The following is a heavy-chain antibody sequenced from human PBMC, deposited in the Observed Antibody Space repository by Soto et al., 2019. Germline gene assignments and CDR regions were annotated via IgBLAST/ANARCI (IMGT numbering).Heavy chain of an antibody. Sequence: ASVKVSCKASGYTFTGYYMHWVRQAPGQGLEWMGWISPNSGGTNYAQKFQGRVTMTRDTSISTAYMELSRLRSDDTAVYYCARGTIVVVPAAIWFDPWGQGTLVTVSS. J-gene: IGHJ5*02. CDR1: GYTFTGYY. CDR2: ISPNSGGT. D-gene: IGHD2-2*01. V-gene: IGHV1-2*02. CDR3: ARGTIVVVPAAIWFDP.